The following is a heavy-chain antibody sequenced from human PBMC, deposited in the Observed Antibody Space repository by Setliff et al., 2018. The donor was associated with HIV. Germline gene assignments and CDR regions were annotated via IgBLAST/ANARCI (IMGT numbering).Heavy chain of an antibody. V-gene: IGHV4-59*01. CDR3: ASEKKAWSVSDSFYEY. CDR2: VHYSGST. CDR1: GLSMSYNY. D-gene: IGHD3-3*01. Sequence: SETLSLTCTVSGLSMSYNYWTWIRQSPGKGLEWIGYVHYSGSTRYNPSLKSRVTISVDTSKKKFSLKLTSMTATDTAVYYCASEKKAWSVSDSFYEYWGQGVQVTVSS. J-gene: IGHJ4*02.